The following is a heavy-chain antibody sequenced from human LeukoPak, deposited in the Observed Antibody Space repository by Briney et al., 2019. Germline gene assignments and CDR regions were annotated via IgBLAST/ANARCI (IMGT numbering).Heavy chain of an antibody. Sequence: SLSDYYMSWIRQPPGKGLEWIGYIYYSGSTYYNPSLKSRVTISVDTSKNHFSLKLSSVTAADTAVYYCARDIFGVADAFDIWGQGTMVTVSS. CDR1: SLSDYY. CDR2: IYYSGST. J-gene: IGHJ3*02. CDR3: ARDIFGVADAFDI. D-gene: IGHD3-3*01. V-gene: IGHV4-30-4*01.